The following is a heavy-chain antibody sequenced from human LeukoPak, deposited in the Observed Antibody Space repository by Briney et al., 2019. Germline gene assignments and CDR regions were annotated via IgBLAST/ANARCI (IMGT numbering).Heavy chain of an antibody. CDR3: ARQGGLIDAFDI. D-gene: IGHD3-16*02. CDR2: ISYDGSNK. V-gene: IGHV3-30-3*01. CDR1: GFTFSSYA. J-gene: IGHJ3*02. Sequence: AGGSLRLSCAASGFTFSSYAMHWVRQAPGKGLEWVAVISYDGSNKYYADSVKGRFTISRDSSKNTLYLQMNSLRAEDTAVYYCARQGGLIDAFDIWGQGTMVTVSS.